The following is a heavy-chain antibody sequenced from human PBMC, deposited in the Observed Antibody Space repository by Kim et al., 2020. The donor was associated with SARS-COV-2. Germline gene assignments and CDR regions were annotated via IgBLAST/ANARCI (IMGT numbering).Heavy chain of an antibody. V-gene: IGHV3-30*07. D-gene: IGHD6-13*01. CDR3: ARGVGSSSWYTGPSWFDP. J-gene: IGHJ5*02. Sequence: GRFTISRDNSKNTLYLQMNSLRAEDTAVYYCARGVGSSSWYTGPSWFDPWGQGTLVTVSS.